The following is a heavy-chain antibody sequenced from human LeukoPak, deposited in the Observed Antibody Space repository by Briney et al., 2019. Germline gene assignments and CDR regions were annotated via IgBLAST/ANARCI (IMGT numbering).Heavy chain of an antibody. CDR1: GGTFSSYA. CDR3: ARGGLGVYCRGGSCYREFDP. D-gene: IGHD2-15*01. V-gene: IGHV1-69*06. Sequence: SVKVSCKHSGGTFSSYALCWVRQAPGQGLGWMGRIIPIFGTANYAQKFQGRLTITADKSTSTDYKELSSLRSDGTAVYYCARGGLGVYCRGGSCYREFDPWGQGTLVTVSS. J-gene: IGHJ5*02. CDR2: IIPIFGTA.